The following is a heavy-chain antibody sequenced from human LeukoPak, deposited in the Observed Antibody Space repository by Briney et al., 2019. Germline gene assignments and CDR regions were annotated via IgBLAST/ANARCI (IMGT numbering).Heavy chain of an antibody. V-gene: IGHV3-66*01. CDR3: ARVGFSSSWYSSWYFDY. Sequence: HPGGSLRLSCAASGFTVSSNYMSWVRQAPGKGLEWVSVIYSGGSTYYADSVKGRFTISRDNSKNTLYLQMNSLRAEDTAVYYCARVGFSSSWYSSWYFDYWGQGTLVTVSS. J-gene: IGHJ4*02. D-gene: IGHD6-13*01. CDR1: GFTVSSNY. CDR2: IYSGGST.